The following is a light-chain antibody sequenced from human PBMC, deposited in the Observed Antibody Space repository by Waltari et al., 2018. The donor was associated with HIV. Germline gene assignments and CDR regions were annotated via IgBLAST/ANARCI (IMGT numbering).Light chain of an antibody. Sequence: EIVLTQSPATLSLSPGARATLSCRASPDISSHLAWFQQKPGKAPRLLLYDTSNRATGITARFSGSGSGTDFTLTISSLEPEDFAVYHCQQRSAWPLTFGPGTKVDIK. J-gene: IGKJ3*01. CDR1: PDISSH. V-gene: IGKV3-11*01. CDR2: DTS. CDR3: QQRSAWPLT.